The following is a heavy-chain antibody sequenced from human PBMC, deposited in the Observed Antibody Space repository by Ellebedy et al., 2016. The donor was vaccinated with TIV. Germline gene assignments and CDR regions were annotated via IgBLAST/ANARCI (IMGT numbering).Heavy chain of an antibody. Sequence: GESLKISCAASGVTVSNNYMTWVRQAPGKGLEWISSISGNSRYIYYRDSVKGRFTISRDNAKNSLFLQMDSLRVEDTGVYYCAKYGSEARWGQGTLVTVSS. CDR2: ISGNSRYI. V-gene: IGHV3-21*06. CDR3: AKYGSEAR. CDR1: GVTVSNNY. J-gene: IGHJ4*02. D-gene: IGHD3-10*01.